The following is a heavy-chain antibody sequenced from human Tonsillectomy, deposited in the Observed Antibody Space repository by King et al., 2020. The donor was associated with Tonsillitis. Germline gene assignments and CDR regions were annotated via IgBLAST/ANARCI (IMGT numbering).Heavy chain of an antibody. D-gene: IGHD3-10*01. CDR1: GFTFSNAW. J-gene: IGHJ4*02. Sequence: VQLVEAGGGLVKPGGSLRLSRAAPGFTFSNAWMSWVRQAPGKGLEWVGRIRSKSDGGTTDYATPVKGRFTISRDDSKNTLYLQMNSLKTEDTAVYYCITDAAMMRGVISGYFDYWGQGTLVTVSS. V-gene: IGHV3-15*01. CDR3: ITDAAMMRGVISGYFDY. CDR2: IRSKSDGGTT.